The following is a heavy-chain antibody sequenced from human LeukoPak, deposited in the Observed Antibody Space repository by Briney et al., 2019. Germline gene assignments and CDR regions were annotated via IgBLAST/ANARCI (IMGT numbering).Heavy chain of an antibody. V-gene: IGHV3-30*18. Sequence: GRSLRLSCAASGFTFSSYGMHWVRQAPGKGLEWVAVISYDGSNKYYADSVKGRFTIPRDNSKNTLYLQMNSLRAEDTAVYYCAKGGTHTAMVDYWGQGTLVTVSS. CDR2: ISYDGSNK. J-gene: IGHJ4*02. CDR1: GFTFSSYG. D-gene: IGHD5-18*01. CDR3: AKGGTHTAMVDY.